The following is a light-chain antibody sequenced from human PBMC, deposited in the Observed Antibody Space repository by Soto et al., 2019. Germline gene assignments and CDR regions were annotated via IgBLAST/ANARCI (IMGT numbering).Light chain of an antibody. CDR3: QQYNNWPRT. CDR1: QSVSSN. CDR2: GAS. J-gene: IGKJ2*01. Sequence: ETVMTQSPATLSVSPGERATLSCRASQSVSSNLAWYQQTPGQAPRLLIYGASTRATGIPARFSGSGSGTECTLTISRLQSEDFAVYYCQQYNNWPRTFGQGTKLEIK. V-gene: IGKV3-15*01.